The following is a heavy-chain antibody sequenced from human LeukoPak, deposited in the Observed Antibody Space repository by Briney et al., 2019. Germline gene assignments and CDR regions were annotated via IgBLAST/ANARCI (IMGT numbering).Heavy chain of an antibody. Sequence: SQALSLTCTVSGDSISSGDYYWSWIRQPAGKGLEWIGRISSSGSTNYNPSLKSRVTISVDTSKNQFSLKLSSVTAADTAVYYCARQRSYCSSTSCYRYYYYYMDVWGKGTTVTISS. D-gene: IGHD2-2*02. J-gene: IGHJ6*03. V-gene: IGHV4-61*02. CDR3: ARQRSYCSSTSCYRYYYYYMDV. CDR1: GDSISSGDYY. CDR2: ISSSGST.